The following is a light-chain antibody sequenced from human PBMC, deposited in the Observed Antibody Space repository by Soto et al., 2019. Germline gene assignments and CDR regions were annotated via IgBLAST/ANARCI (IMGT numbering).Light chain of an antibody. CDR2: AAD. CDR3: QQTSSTPLT. Sequence: DIQMTQSPSSLSASVGDRVTITCRASQTIVSYLNWYQQKPGKAPKLLIYAADSLQSGVPSRFSGSGSGTDFTLTISSLQPEDFANYYCQQTSSTPLTFGGGTKVEIK. CDR1: QTIVSY. V-gene: IGKV1-39*01. J-gene: IGKJ4*01.